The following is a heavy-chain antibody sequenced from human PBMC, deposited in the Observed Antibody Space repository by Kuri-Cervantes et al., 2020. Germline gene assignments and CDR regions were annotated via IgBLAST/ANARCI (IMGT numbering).Heavy chain of an antibody. CDR1: GGSISSSSYY. J-gene: IGHJ6*03. CDR2: IYYSGST. CDR3: ARPYSSYYYMDV. V-gene: IGHV4-39*01. D-gene: IGHD2-15*01. Sequence: SETLSLTCTVSGGSISSSSYYWGWIRQPPGKGLEWIGSIYYSGSTYYNPSLKSRVTISVDTSKNQFSLKLNSVTAADTAVYYCARPYSSYYYMDVWGKGTTVTVSS.